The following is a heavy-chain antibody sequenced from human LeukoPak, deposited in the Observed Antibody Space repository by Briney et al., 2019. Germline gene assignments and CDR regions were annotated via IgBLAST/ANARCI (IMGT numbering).Heavy chain of an antibody. CDR1: GFTFSSYG. J-gene: IGHJ4*02. CDR3: ARGCSGGNCYYEY. Sequence: PGGSLRLSCAASGFTFSSYGMHWVRQAPGKGLEHVSAISSNVGSTYYANSVKGRFTISRDNSKNTLYLQMGSLRAENTAVYYCARGCSGGNCYYEYWGQGTLVTVSS. V-gene: IGHV3-64*01. D-gene: IGHD2-15*01. CDR2: ISSNVGST.